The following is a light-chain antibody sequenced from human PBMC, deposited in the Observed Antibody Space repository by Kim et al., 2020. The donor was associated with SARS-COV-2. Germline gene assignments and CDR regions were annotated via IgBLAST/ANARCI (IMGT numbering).Light chain of an antibody. CDR3: QQYYSDPQT. Sequence: AIRMTQSPSSFSASTGDRVTITCRASQGISSYLAWYQQKPGKAPKLLIYAASTLQSGVPSRFSGSGSGTDFTLTISCLQSEDFATYYCQQYYSDPQTFGQGTKVDIK. CDR1: QGISSY. CDR2: AAS. V-gene: IGKV1-8*01. J-gene: IGKJ1*01.